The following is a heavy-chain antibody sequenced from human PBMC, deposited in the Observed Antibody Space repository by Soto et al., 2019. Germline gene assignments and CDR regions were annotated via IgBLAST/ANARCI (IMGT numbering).Heavy chain of an antibody. V-gene: IGHV1-69*01. Sequence: QVQLVQSGAEVKKPGSSVKVSCKASGGTFSSYAISWVRQAPGQGLEWMGGIIPIFSTPNYAQKFQGGVTITADESTNTAYLELSSLRYEDKAVYYCARENVQRDYYGRSLYAFDIWGQGTLVTVSS. D-gene: IGHD3-10*01. CDR3: ARENVQRDYYGRSLYAFDI. J-gene: IGHJ3*02. CDR2: IIPIFSTP. CDR1: GGTFSSYA.